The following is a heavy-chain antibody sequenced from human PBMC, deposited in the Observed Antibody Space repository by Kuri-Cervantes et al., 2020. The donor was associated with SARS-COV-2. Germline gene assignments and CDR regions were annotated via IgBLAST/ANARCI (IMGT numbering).Heavy chain of an antibody. CDR2: ISSSGSTI. V-gene: IGHV3-11*04. D-gene: IGHD3-16*01. J-gene: IGHJ1*01. Sequence: GGSLRLSCAASGFTFSDYYMSWIRQAPGKGLEWVSYISSSGSTIYYADSVKGRFTISRDNAKKSLYLQINSVRAEDTAVYYCARVGVSVYFQHWGQGTLVTVSS. CDR1: GFTFSDYY. CDR3: ARVGVSVYFQH.